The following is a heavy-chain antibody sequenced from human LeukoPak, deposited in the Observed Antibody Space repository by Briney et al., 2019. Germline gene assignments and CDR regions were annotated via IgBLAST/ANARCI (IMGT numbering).Heavy chain of an antibody. Sequence: SETLSLTCTVSGDSISSGGYYWNWIRQHAGKGLKWIGVIYYSGSTYHNPSLKSRVSISVDTSKKQFSLKLSSVTAADTAVYYCARARDIVVSSNIYYFDYWGQGTPVTVSS. J-gene: IGHJ4*02. CDR2: IYYSGST. CDR3: ARARDIVVSSNIYYFDY. D-gene: IGHD2-2*01. V-gene: IGHV4-31*03. CDR1: GDSISSGGYY.